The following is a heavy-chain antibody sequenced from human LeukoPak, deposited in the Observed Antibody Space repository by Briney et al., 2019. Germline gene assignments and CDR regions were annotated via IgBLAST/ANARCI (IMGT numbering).Heavy chain of an antibody. Sequence: ASVKVSCKASGGTFSSYAISWVRQAPGQGLEWMGGIIPIFGTANYAQKFQGRVTITADESTSTAYMELSSLRSEDTAVYYCARKSGQQDCYYGMDVWGQGTTVTVSS. CDR3: ARKSGQQDCYYGMDV. J-gene: IGHJ6*02. D-gene: IGHD7-27*01. CDR1: GGTFSSYA. V-gene: IGHV1-69*13. CDR2: IIPIFGTA.